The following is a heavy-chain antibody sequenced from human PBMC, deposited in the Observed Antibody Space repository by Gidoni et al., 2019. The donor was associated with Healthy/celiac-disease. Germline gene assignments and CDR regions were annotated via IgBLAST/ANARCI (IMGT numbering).Heavy chain of an antibody. Sequence: EVQLLESGGGLVQPGGSLRLSCAASGFPFSSYAMSWFRQAPGKGLEWVSAISGSGGSKYYADSVNGRFTISRDNSKNTLYLQMNSLRAEDTAVYYCAKKVFEDYYDSSGSRGGYYFDYWGQGTLVTVSS. V-gene: IGHV3-23*01. CDR3: AKKVFEDYYDSSGSRGGYYFDY. CDR2: ISGSGGSK. CDR1: GFPFSSYA. J-gene: IGHJ4*02. D-gene: IGHD3-22*01.